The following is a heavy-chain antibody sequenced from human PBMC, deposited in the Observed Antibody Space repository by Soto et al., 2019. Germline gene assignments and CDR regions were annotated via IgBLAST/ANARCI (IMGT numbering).Heavy chain of an antibody. CDR3: ARDGGDWDLDY. CDR1: GGSVSSGSYY. Sequence: LETLSLTCTVSGGSVSSGSYYWSWIRQPPGKGLEWIGYIYYSGSTNYNPSLKSRVTISVDTSKNQFSLKLSSVTAADTAVYYCARDGGDWDLDYWGQGTLVTVSS. J-gene: IGHJ4*02. CDR2: IYYSGST. D-gene: IGHD2-21*02. V-gene: IGHV4-61*01.